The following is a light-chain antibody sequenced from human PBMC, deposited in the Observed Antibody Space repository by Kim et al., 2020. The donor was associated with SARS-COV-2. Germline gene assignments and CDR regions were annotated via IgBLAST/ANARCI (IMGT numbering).Light chain of an antibody. CDR3: CSYAGSYVV. CDR2: DVS. Sequence: QSALTQPRSVSGSPGQSVTISCTGTSSDVGGYNYVSWYQQHPGKAPKLMIYDVSKRPSGVPDRFSGSKSGNTASLTISRLQAEDEADYYCCSYAGSYVVFGGGTQLTVL. V-gene: IGLV2-11*01. J-gene: IGLJ2*01. CDR1: SSDVGGYNY.